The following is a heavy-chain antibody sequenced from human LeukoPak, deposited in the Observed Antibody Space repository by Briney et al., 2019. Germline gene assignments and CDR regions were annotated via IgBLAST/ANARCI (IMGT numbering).Heavy chain of an antibody. D-gene: IGHD1-26*01. CDR2: INPSGGST. V-gene: IGHV1-46*01. CDR3: AKGGVGATDVSDY. Sequence: ASVKVSCRSSGYTSTSYYMHWVRQAPGQGLEWMGIINPSGGSTSYAQKFQGRVTMTRDTSTSTVYMELSSLRSEDTAVYYCAKGGVGATDVSDYWGQGTLVTVSS. J-gene: IGHJ4*02. CDR1: GYTSTSYY.